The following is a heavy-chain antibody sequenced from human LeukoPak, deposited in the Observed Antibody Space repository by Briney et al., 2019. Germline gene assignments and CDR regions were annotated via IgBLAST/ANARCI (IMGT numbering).Heavy chain of an antibody. D-gene: IGHD2-2*02. CDR3: AKGPSRYCSSTSCYRYFDY. J-gene: IGHJ4*02. V-gene: IGHV3-23*01. CDR2: ISGSGGST. Sequence: SGGSLRLSCAASGFTFSSYAMRWGRQAAGKGLGWVSAISGSGGSTYYADSVKGRFTISRDNSKNTLYLQMNSLRAEDTAVYYCAKGPSRYCSSTSCYRYFDYWGQGTLVTVSS. CDR1: GFTFSSYA.